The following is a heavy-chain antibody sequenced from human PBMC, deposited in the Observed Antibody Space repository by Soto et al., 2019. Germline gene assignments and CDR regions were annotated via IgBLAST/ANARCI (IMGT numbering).Heavy chain of an antibody. Sequence: SETLSLTCTVSGGSISSYYWSWIRQPPGKGLEWIGYIYYSGSTNYNPSLKSRVTISVDTSKNQFSLKLSSVTAADTAVYYCARSGNQLWLPDYYYYYMDVWGKGTTVTVSS. V-gene: IGHV4-59*01. CDR3: ARSGNQLWLPDYYYYYMDV. CDR1: GGSISSYY. D-gene: IGHD5-18*01. CDR2: IYYSGST. J-gene: IGHJ6*03.